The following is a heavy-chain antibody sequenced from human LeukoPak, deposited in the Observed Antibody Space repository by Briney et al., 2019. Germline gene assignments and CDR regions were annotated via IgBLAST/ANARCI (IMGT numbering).Heavy chain of an antibody. J-gene: IGHJ5*02. CDR1: GGTFSSYA. D-gene: IGHD3-10*01. CDR3: ARGWFGELLFPP. CDR2: IIPIFGTA. Sequence: ASVKVSCKASGGTFSSYAISWVRQAPGQGLEWMGGIIPIFGTANYAQKFQGRVTITADESTSTAYMELSSLRSEDTAVYYCARGWFGELLFPPWGQGTLVTVSS. V-gene: IGHV1-69*13.